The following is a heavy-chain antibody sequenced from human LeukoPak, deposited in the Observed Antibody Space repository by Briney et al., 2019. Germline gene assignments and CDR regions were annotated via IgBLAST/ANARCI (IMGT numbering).Heavy chain of an antibody. Sequence: PSETLSLTCTVSGGSISSSSYYWGWIRQPPGKGLEWIGEINHSGSTNYNPSLNSRVTLSVDTSKHQFSLKLRSVTAADTAVYYCARGLVTYYDSWSGYPAAYFDYWGQGTLVTVSS. CDR1: GGSISSSSYY. V-gene: IGHV4-39*07. J-gene: IGHJ4*02. CDR3: ARGLVTYYDSWSGYPAAYFDY. CDR2: INHSGST. D-gene: IGHD3-3*01.